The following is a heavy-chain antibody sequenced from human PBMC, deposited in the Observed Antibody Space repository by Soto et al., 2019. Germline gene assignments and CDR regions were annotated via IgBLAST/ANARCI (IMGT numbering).Heavy chain of an antibody. Sequence: QVQLVQSGAEVKKPGSSVKVSCKASGGTFSSYAISWVRQAPGQGLEWMGGIIPIFGTANYAQKFQGRVTITADKSTSTAYMELSSLRSEDTAVYYCAKWDVPAARYYYYGMDVWGQGTTVTVSS. CDR2: IIPIFGTA. CDR1: GGTFSSYA. J-gene: IGHJ6*02. V-gene: IGHV1-69*06. CDR3: AKWDVPAARYYYYGMDV. D-gene: IGHD2-2*01.